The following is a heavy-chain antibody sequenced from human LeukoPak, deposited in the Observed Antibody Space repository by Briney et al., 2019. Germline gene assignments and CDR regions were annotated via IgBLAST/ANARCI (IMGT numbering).Heavy chain of an antibody. Sequence: GGSLRLSCVASGFAFSSYWMSWVRQAPGKGLELVANISPDGCAEDYVDSVRGRFAISRDNAKRSLYLQMNSLSPEDTAVYYCANQAYSQFDYWGQGTLVSVSS. CDR3: ANQAYSQFDY. J-gene: IGHJ4*02. V-gene: IGHV3-7*01. CDR1: GFAFSSYW. D-gene: IGHD4-11*01. CDR2: ISPDGCAE.